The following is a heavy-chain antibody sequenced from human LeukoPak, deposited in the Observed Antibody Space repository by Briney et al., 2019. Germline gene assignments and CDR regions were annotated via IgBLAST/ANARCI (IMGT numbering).Heavy chain of an antibody. D-gene: IGHD5-24*01. CDR3: ARDAAVEWFDH. Sequence: GGSLRPSCAASGFTFDDYGVSWVRQAPKKGLEWVSGINWNGGSTGYADSVKGRFTISRDNAKNSLYLQMNSLRAEDTALYYCARDAAVEWFDHWGQGTLVTVSS. CDR1: GFTFDDYG. V-gene: IGHV3-20*04. J-gene: IGHJ5*02. CDR2: INWNGGST.